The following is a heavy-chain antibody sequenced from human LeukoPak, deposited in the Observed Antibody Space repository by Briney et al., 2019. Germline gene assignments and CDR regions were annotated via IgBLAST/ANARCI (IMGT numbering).Heavy chain of an antibody. V-gene: IGHV3-43*02. Sequence: GGSLRLSCVASGLPIADFAMHWVRQAPGKGLEWVSLISGDGVSTFYADSVKGRFSISRDNSKDSLYLEMNSLRTEDAAMYYCAKESGKFDYWGQGTLVAVSS. J-gene: IGHJ4*02. CDR2: ISGDGVST. CDR3: AKESGKFDY. CDR1: GLPIADFA.